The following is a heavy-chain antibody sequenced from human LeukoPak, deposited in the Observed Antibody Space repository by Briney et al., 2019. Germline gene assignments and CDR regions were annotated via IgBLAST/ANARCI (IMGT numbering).Heavy chain of an antibody. CDR3: AKALGDGLRGGFDY. D-gene: IGHD5-24*01. V-gene: IGHV3-9*01. CDR1: GFTFDDYA. Sequence: GGSLRLSCAASGFTFDDYAMHWVRQAPGKGLEWASGISWNSGSIGYADSVKGRFTISRDNAKNSLYLQMNSLRAEDTALYYCAKALGDGLRGGFDYWGQGTLVTVSS. CDR2: ISWNSGSI. J-gene: IGHJ4*02.